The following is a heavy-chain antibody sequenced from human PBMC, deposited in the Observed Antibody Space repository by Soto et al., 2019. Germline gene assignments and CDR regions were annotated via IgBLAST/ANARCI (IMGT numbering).Heavy chain of an antibody. CDR3: ARDKRFTIFGVVINSGMDV. CDR1: GGSIRSGDYY. Sequence: TLSLTCTVSGGSIRSGDYYWSWIRQPPGKGLEWIGYIYYSGSTYYNPSLKSRVTISVDTSKNQFSLKLSSVTAADTAVYYCARDKRFTIFGVVINSGMDVWGQGTTVTVSS. CDR2: IYYSGST. J-gene: IGHJ6*02. D-gene: IGHD3-3*01. V-gene: IGHV4-30-4*01.